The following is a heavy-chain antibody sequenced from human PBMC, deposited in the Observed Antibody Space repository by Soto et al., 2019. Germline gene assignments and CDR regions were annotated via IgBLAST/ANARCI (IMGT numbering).Heavy chain of an antibody. D-gene: IGHD2-15*01. CDR1: GFTFSSYA. Sequence: GGSLRLSCAASGFTFSSYAMSWVRQAPGKGLEWVSAISGSGGSTYYADSVKGRFTISRDNSKNTLYLQMNSLRAEDTAVYYCAKYCSGGSCYSGFDYWGQGTLVTVSS. J-gene: IGHJ4*02. V-gene: IGHV3-23*01. CDR3: AKYCSGGSCYSGFDY. CDR2: ISGSGGST.